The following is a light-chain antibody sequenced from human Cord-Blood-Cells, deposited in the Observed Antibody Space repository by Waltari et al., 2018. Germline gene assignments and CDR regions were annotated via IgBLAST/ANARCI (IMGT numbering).Light chain of an antibody. CDR1: QSISSY. CDR3: QQSYSTLPIT. V-gene: IGKV1-39*01. Sequence: DIQMTQSPSSLSAYVGDRVTLTCRASQSISSYLNWYQQKPGKAPKLLIYAASSLQSGVPSRFSGRGSGTDFTLTISSLQPEDFATYYCQQSYSTLPITFGPGTKVDIK. CDR2: AAS. J-gene: IGKJ3*01.